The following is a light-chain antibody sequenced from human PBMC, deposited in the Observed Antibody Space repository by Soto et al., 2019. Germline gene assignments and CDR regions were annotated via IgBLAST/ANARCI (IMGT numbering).Light chain of an antibody. CDR2: SVS. CDR3: QQRSNWPPSIT. V-gene: IGKV3-11*01. CDR1: QSVSND. Sequence: EMVLTQSPGTLSLSPGDRATLSCSASQSVSNDYVAWVQQKPGQTPRLLIYSVSNRATGIPARFSGSGSGTDFTLTVSSLEPEDFAVYYCQQRSNWPPSITFGQGTRLENK. J-gene: IGKJ5*01.